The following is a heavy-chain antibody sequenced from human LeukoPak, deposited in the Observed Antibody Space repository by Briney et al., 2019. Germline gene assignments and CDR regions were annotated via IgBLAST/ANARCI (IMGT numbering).Heavy chain of an antibody. CDR3: ARSGAAVAFDI. J-gene: IGHJ3*02. D-gene: IGHD7-27*01. V-gene: IGHV3-48*03. CDR2: ISSSGSTI. Sequence: GXXXRLSCAASGFTFSSYEMNWVRQAPGKGLEWVSYISSSGSTIYYADSVKGRFTISRDNAKNSLYLQMNSLRAEDTAVYYCARSGAAVAFDIWGQGTMVTVSS. CDR1: GFTFSSYE.